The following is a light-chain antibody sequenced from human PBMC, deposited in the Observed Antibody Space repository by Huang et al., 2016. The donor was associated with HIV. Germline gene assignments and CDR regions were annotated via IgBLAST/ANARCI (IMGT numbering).Light chain of an antibody. Sequence: EIVLAQSPATLSLSPGERATLSCRASQSVSSYLAWYQQKPGQAPSLLIYDASTRASGIPARFSGSGSGTDFTITISSLEPDDFAIYYCQQRGGWLPYSFGPGTKLEIK. CDR3: QQRGGWLPYS. CDR1: QSVSSY. J-gene: IGKJ2*03. V-gene: IGKV3-11*01. CDR2: DAS.